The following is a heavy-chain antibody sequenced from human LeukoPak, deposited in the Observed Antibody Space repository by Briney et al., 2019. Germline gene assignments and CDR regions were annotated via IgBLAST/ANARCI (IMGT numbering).Heavy chain of an antibody. CDR1: GYTFTGYY. CDR2: MNPNSGNT. CDR3: AAYYYDSSGYYGEAY. D-gene: IGHD3-22*01. Sequence: ASVKVSCKASGYTFTGYYIHWVRQAPGQGLEWMGWMNPNSGNTGYAQKFQGRVTMTRNTSISTAYMELSSLRSEDTAVYYCAAYYYDSSGYYGEAYWGQGTLVTVSS. V-gene: IGHV1-8*02. J-gene: IGHJ4*02.